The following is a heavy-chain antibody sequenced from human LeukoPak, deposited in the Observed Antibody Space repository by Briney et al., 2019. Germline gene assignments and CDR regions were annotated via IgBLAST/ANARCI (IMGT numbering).Heavy chain of an antibody. CDR3: ASEKYDFWSGYPDY. V-gene: IGHV3-74*01. Sequence: PGGSLRLSCAASGFTFSSYWVHWVRQAPGKGLVWVSRINSDGSSTSYADSVKGRFTISRDNAKNTLYLQMNSLRAEDTAVYYCASEKYDFWSGYPDYWGQGTLVTVSS. D-gene: IGHD3-3*01. J-gene: IGHJ4*02. CDR2: INSDGSST. CDR1: GFTFSSYW.